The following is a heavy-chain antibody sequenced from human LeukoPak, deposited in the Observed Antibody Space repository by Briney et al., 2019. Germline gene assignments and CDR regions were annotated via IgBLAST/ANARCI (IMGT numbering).Heavy chain of an antibody. Sequence: ASVKVSCKASGYTFTSYGISWVRQAPGQGLEWMGWISAYNGNTNYAQELQGRVTMTTDTSTSTAYMELRSLRSDDTAVYYCARGIAVAGPYYFDYWGQGTLVTVSS. CDR2: ISAYNGNT. J-gene: IGHJ4*02. CDR1: GYTFTSYG. D-gene: IGHD6-19*01. CDR3: ARGIAVAGPYYFDY. V-gene: IGHV1-18*01.